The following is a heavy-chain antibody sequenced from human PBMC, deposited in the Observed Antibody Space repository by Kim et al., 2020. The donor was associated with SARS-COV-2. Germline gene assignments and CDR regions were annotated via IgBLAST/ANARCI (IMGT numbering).Heavy chain of an antibody. Sequence: YYADSVKGRFTISRDNAKNSLYLQMNSLRAEDTAVYYCAREGGDTGHFDYWGQGTLVTVSS. J-gene: IGHJ4*02. CDR3: AREGGDTGHFDY. D-gene: IGHD2-21*01. V-gene: IGHV3-21*01.